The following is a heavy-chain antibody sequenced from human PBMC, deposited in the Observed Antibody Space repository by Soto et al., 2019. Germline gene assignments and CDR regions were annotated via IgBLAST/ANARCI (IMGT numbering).Heavy chain of an antibody. CDR2: IYYSGST. CDR1: GGSISSSSYY. J-gene: IGHJ6*02. CDR3: ARHGAIGQQQLGNDFSYGIDV. D-gene: IGHD6-13*01. V-gene: IGHV4-39*01. Sequence: SETLSLTCTVSGGSISSSSYYWGWIRQPPGQGLEWVGSIYYSGSTYYNPSLKSRVTISVDTSKNQFSLTLSTVTAADTAVCSCARHGAIGQQQLGNDFSYGIDVWGQGATVTVSS.